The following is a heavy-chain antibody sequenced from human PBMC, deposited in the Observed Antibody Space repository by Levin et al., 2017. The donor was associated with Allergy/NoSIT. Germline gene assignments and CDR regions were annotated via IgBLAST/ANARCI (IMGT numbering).Heavy chain of an antibody. V-gene: IGHV1-8*01. Sequence: PGESLKISCKASGYTFSDYDINWVRQASGQGLEWMGWMNPHSGNTGYAQKFQGRVTMTRITSISAAYLELSSLRSEDTAVYYCARRYSSGWDKGAFDVWGQGTMVNVST. CDR2: MNPHSGNT. CDR3: ARRYSSGWDKGAFDV. J-gene: IGHJ3*01. CDR1: GYTFSDYD. D-gene: IGHD6-19*01.